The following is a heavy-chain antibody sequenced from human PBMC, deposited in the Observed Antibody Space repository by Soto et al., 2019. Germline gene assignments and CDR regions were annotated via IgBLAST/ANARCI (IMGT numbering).Heavy chain of an antibody. CDR3: ATSNAPLEKYYYYYMDV. CDR1: GGSISSGGYY. D-gene: IGHD2-8*01. CDR2: IYYSGST. Sequence: SETLSLTCTVSGGSISSGGYYWSWIRQHPGKGLEWIGYIYYSGSTYYNPSLKSRVTISVDTSKSQFSLKLSSVTAADTAVYYCATSNAPLEKYYYYYMDVWGKGTTVTVSS. V-gene: IGHV4-31*03. J-gene: IGHJ6*03.